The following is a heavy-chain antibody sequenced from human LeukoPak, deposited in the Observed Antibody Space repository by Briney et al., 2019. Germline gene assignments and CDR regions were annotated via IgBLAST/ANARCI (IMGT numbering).Heavy chain of an antibody. Sequence: GGSLRLSCAASGFTVSSNYMSWVRQAPGKGLEWVSVIYSGGSTYYADSVKGRFTISRDNSKNTLYLQMNSLRAEDTAVYYCARDGQWLVRFDYWGQGTLVTVSS. V-gene: IGHV3-53*05. CDR1: GFTVSSNY. CDR2: IYSGGST. CDR3: ARDGQWLVRFDY. J-gene: IGHJ4*02. D-gene: IGHD6-19*01.